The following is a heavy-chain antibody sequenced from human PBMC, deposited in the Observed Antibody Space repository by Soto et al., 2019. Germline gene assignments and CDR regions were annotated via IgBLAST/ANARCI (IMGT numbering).Heavy chain of an antibody. CDR1: GFTFSNVW. CDR2: IKRRADGGTT. CDR3: TAGYCSGGSCYSVVY. V-gene: IGHV3-15*01. D-gene: IGHD2-15*01. Sequence: EVQLVESGGGLVKPGGSLSLSCAASGFTFSNVWMSWVRQAPGKGLEWVGRIKRRADGGTTDYATPVRGRFTVSRDDSKNTLYPQMNSLKTEDTAVYYCTAGYCSGGSCYSVVYWGQGTLVTVSS. J-gene: IGHJ4*02.